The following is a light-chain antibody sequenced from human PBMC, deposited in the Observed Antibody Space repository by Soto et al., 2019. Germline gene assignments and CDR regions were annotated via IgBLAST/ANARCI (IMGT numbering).Light chain of an antibody. V-gene: IGKV3-15*01. Sequence: EIVLTQSPATLSVSPGERATLSCRASQPISSTLAWYQQKPGQAPRLLFYGASTRATGVPARFSGSGSGSDFTLTIDSLQLEDFAVYFCQQYNDWPYTLGQGTKLEIK. CDR2: GAS. CDR3: QQYNDWPYT. J-gene: IGKJ2*01. CDR1: QPISST.